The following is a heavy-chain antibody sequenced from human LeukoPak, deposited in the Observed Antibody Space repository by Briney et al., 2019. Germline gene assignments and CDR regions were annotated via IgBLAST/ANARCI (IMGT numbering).Heavy chain of an antibody. V-gene: IGHV1-18*04. D-gene: IGHD2-2*01. Sequence: PGASVKLSCEASGYTFTSYDISWVRQAPGQGLEWMGWISAYSGNTNYAQKLQGRVTMTTDTSTSTAYMKLRSLRSNDTAVYYSARERAVVAVPAADDYYYYYGTDGWGQRTTVS. CDR3: ARERAVVAVPAADDYYYYYGTDG. CDR1: GYTFTSYD. J-gene: IGHJ6*02. CDR2: ISAYSGNT.